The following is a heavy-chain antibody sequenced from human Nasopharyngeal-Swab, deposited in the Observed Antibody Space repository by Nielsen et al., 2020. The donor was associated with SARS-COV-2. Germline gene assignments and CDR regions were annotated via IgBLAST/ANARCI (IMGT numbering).Heavy chain of an antibody. Sequence: GESLKISCQGSGYSFTSYWIAWVRQMHGKGLEWMGNISPRDSDTRYSQSLQGQVTLSADKSISTAYLQWSSLKASDTAMYYCVRPEGVATSFKYYFQYGMDVWGQGTMVTVPS. J-gene: IGHJ6*02. CDR1: GYSFTSYW. V-gene: IGHV5-51*01. D-gene: IGHD5-12*01. CDR3: VRPEGVATSFKYYFQYGMDV. CDR2: ISPRDSDT.